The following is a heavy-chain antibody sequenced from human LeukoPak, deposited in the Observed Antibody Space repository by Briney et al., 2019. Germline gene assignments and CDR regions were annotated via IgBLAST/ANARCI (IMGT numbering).Heavy chain of an antibody. CDR3: ARWTGYDY. D-gene: IGHD3/OR15-3a*01. CDR2: ISSGGTYV. J-gene: IGHJ4*02. CDR1: GFTFSSYS. Sequence: GGSLRLSCAASGFTFSSYSMNWVRQAPGKGLEWVSSISSGGTYVYYADSVKGRFTISRDNAKNSLYLQMNGLRAEDTAVYYCARWTGYDYWGQGALVTVSS. V-gene: IGHV3-21*01.